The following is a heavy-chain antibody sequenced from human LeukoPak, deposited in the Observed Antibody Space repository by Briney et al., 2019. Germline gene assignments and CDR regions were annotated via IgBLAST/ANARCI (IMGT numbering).Heavy chain of an antibody. CDR1: GFTFSSYA. CDR2: ISYDGSNK. Sequence: GGSLRLSCAASGFTFSSYAMHWVRQAPGKGLEWVAVISYDGSNKYYADSVKGRFTISRDNSKNTLYLQMNSLRAEDTAVYYCAKGGSSWVRGHYFDYWGQGTLVTVSS. J-gene: IGHJ4*02. V-gene: IGHV3-30*04. CDR3: AKGGSSWVRGHYFDY. D-gene: IGHD6-13*01.